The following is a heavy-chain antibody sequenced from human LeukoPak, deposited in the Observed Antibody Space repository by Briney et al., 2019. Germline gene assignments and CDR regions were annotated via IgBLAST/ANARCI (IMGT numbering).Heavy chain of an antibody. V-gene: IGHV3-30-3*01. Sequence: GRSLRLSCAASGFTFSSYAMHWVRQAPGKGLEWVAVISYDGSNKYYADSVKGRFTISRDNPKNTLYLQMNSLRAEDTAVYYCARENSGLDYWGQGTLVTVSS. J-gene: IGHJ4*02. CDR3: ARENSGLDY. D-gene: IGHD5/OR15-5a*01. CDR1: GFTFSSYA. CDR2: ISYDGSNK.